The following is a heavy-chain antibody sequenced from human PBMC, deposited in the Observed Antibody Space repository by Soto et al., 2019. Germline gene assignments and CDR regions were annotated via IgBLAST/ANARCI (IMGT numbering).Heavy chain of an antibody. V-gene: IGHV4-39*01. J-gene: IGHJ5*02. CDR2: IYYSGST. Sequence: PGGSLRLSXAASGFTFSGYSMNWVRQAPGKGLEWIGSIYYSGSTYYNPSLKSRVTISVDTSKNQFSLKLSSVTAADTAVYYCARHRSSGHWFGPWGQGTLVTVSS. CDR1: GFTFSGYSMN. CDR3: ARHRSSGHWFGP. D-gene: IGHD6-25*01.